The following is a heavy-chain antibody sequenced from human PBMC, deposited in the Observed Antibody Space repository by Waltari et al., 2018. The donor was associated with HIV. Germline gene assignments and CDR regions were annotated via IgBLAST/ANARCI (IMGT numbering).Heavy chain of an antibody. V-gene: IGHV2-70*17. J-gene: IGHJ4*02. CDR3: ARQFGYGSGLFDF. CDR2: IDWDDDE. CDR1: GLSLTTNGMS. Sequence: QVTLRQSGPALVSPTQTVTLTCTFSGLSLTTNGMSVSWVRQSPGGALEWLARIDWDDDEFYTPSLKDRLSVSKDTSENQVVLLVSNVDPVDTGTYFCARQFGYGSGLFDFWGQGTLVTVST. D-gene: IGHD6-19*01.